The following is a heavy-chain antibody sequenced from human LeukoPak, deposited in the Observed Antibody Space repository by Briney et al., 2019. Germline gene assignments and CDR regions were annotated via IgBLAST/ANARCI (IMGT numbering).Heavy chain of an antibody. Sequence: GGSLRLSCGASGLTLSRYAVNWVREAPGRGLEWVSYISPTGDSTLNAEPVKGRFSVSRDNSKNMVYLQMDGLRAEDTATYFCVRKFYFYMDVWGKGTTVTVSS. CDR2: ISPTGDST. CDR1: GLTLSRYA. V-gene: IGHV3-23*01. CDR3: VRKFYFYMDV. J-gene: IGHJ6*03.